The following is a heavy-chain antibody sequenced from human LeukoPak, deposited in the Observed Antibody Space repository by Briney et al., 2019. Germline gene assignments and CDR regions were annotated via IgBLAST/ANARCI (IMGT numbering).Heavy chain of an antibody. CDR2: IIPIFGTA. J-gene: IGHJ5*02. Sequence: SVKVSCKASGGTFSSYAISWVRQAPGQGLEWMGGIIPIFGTANYAQKFQGRVTITADKSTSTAYIELSSLRSEDTAVYYCARAVVVAATYWFDPWGQGTLVTVSS. D-gene: IGHD2-15*01. CDR3: ARAVVVAATYWFDP. CDR1: GGTFSSYA. V-gene: IGHV1-69*06.